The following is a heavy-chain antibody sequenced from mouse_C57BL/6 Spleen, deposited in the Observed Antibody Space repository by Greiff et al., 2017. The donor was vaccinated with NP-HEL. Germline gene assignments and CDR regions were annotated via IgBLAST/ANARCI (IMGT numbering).Heavy chain of an antibody. Sequence: QVQLQQSGAELVRPGTSVTVSCKASGYAFTNYLIEWVKQRPGPGLVWLGVINPGSGGTNYDEKFKGKATLTAYQSSSIAYMQLSSLTSEGSAVYCWERGYYYGSSGGEYWGQGTTLTVSS. CDR1: GYAFTNYL. D-gene: IGHD1-1*01. CDR2: INPGSGGT. V-gene: IGHV1-54*01. CDR3: ERGYYYGSSGGEY. J-gene: IGHJ2*01.